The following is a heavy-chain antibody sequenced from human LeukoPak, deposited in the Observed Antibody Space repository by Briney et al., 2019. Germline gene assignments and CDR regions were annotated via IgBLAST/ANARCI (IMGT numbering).Heavy chain of an antibody. J-gene: IGHJ4*02. D-gene: IGHD6-13*01. CDR1: GFTFSSYG. CDR3: ARGYSSSWLGYFDY. CDR2: VSSDGSIK. Sequence: GGSLRLSCVASGFTFSSYGIHWVRQAPGRGLEWVAVVSSDGSIKYNADSVKGRFTISRDTSKNTVYLQMNSLGAEDTAFYYCARGYSSSWLGYFDYWGQGTLVTVSS. V-gene: IGHV3-30*03.